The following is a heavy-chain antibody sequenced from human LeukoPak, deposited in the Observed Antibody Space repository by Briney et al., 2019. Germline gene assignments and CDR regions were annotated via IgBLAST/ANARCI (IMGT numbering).Heavy chain of an antibody. V-gene: IGHV4-59*01. Sequence: SETLSLTCTVSGGSISSYYWSWIRQPPGKGLEWIGYIYYSGSTNYNPSLKSRVTISVDTSKNQFSLKLSSVTAADTAVYCCARLYSYGRTNYFDYWGQGTLVTVSS. D-gene: IGHD5-18*01. CDR2: IYYSGST. CDR1: GGSISSYY. CDR3: ARLYSYGRTNYFDY. J-gene: IGHJ4*02.